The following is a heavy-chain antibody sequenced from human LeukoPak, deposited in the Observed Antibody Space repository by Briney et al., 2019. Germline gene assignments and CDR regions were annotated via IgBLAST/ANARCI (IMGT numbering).Heavy chain of an antibody. Sequence: GESQKISCKGSGYSFTSYWIGWARPMPGKGLEWMGVIYPHDSDTRYSPSFQGQVTISADKSINTAYLQWSSLKASDTAMYYCARGSGRFDPWGQGTLVTVSS. CDR2: IYPHDSDT. CDR1: GYSFTSYW. J-gene: IGHJ5*02. CDR3: ARGSGRFDP. V-gene: IGHV5-51*01.